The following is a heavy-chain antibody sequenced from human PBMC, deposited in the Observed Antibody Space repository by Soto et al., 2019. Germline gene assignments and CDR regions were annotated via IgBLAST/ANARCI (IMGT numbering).Heavy chain of an antibody. V-gene: IGHV1-69*01. D-gene: IGHD2-2*02. CDR3: AQSTHGRPTSVYPNPYYYYSMEV. CDR2: IIPIFGTA. J-gene: IGHJ6*02. CDR1: GGTFSSYA. Sequence: CKASGGTFSSYAISWVRQAPGQGLEWMGGIIPIFGTANYAQKFQGRVTITADESTSTAYMELSSLRSEDTAVYYCAQSTHGRPTSVYPNPYYYYSMEVWGHGTPVSVSS.